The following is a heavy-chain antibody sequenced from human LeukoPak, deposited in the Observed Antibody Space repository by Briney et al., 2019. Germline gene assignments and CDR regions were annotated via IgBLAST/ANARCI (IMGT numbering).Heavy chain of an antibody. CDR2: IKQDGSEK. V-gene: IGHV3-7*01. J-gene: IGHJ4*02. CDR1: GFPFSDSW. Sequence: GGSLRLSCAASGFPFSDSWMDWVRQAPGKGMEWVANIKQDGSEKHYADSVKGRFTISRDSAKNSLFLQMNGLRAEDTAVYYCSRRLDYWGQGALVTVSS. CDR3: SRRLDY.